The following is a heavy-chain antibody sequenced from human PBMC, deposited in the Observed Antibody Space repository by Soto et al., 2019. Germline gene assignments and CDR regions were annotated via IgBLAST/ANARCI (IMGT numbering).Heavy chain of an antibody. J-gene: IGHJ4*02. CDR3: AAPYGSGSYYNGFDY. V-gene: IGHV1-69*12. Sequence: QVQLVQSGAEVKKPGSSVKFSCKASGGTFSSYAISWVRQAPGQGLEWMGGIIPIFGTANYTQKFQGRVTITADESTSTAYMERSSLRSEDTAVYYCAAPYGSGSYYNGFDYWGQGTLVTVSS. D-gene: IGHD3-10*01. CDR2: IIPIFGTA. CDR1: GGTFSSYA.